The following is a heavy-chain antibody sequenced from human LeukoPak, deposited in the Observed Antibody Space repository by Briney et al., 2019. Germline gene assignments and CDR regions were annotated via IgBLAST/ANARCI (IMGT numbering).Heavy chain of an antibody. V-gene: IGHV4-34*01. CDR3: AARTIFGVVIGHY. CDR2: INHSGST. Sequence: SETLSLTCAVYGGSFSGYYWSWIRQPPGKGLEWIGEINHSGSTNYNPSLKSRVTISVDTSKNQFSLKLSSVTAADTAVYYCAARTIFGVVIGHYWGQGTLVTVSS. J-gene: IGHJ4*02. D-gene: IGHD3-3*01. CDR1: GGSFSGYY.